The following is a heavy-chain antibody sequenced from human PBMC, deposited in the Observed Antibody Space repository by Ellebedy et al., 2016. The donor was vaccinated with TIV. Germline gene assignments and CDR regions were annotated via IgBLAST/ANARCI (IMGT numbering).Heavy chain of an antibody. J-gene: IGHJ4*02. D-gene: IGHD6-19*01. CDR3: ARDHSSGWYGSVDY. CDR1: GFTFSSYG. CDR2: IWYDGSNK. Sequence: GESLKISCTASGFTFSSYGMHWVRQAPGKGLEWVAVIWYDGSNKYYADSVKGRFTISRDNSKNTLYLQMNRLSAEDTAVYYCARDHSSGWYGSVDYWGQGTLVTVSS. V-gene: IGHV3-33*08.